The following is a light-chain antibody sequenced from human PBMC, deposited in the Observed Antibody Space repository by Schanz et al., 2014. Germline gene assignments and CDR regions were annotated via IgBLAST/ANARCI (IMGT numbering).Light chain of an antibody. CDR3: QQYKKWPPLT. CDR2: YAS. J-gene: IGKJ4*01. Sequence: EIVMTQSPDTLSVSPGESATLSCRASQDIGNDLAWYQQKPGRAPRLLIHYASTRATGIPARFSGSGSGTEFTLTISSLQSEDIAVYYCQQYKKWPPLTFGGGTKVEIK. CDR1: QDIGND. V-gene: IGKV3-15*01.